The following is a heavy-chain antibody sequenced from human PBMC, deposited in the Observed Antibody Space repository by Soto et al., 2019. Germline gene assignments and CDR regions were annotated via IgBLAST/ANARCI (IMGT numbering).Heavy chain of an antibody. V-gene: IGHV3-30*18. CDR3: AKVDGGEHHTGGG. Sequence: QVQLVESGGGVVQPGRSLRLSCAASGFTFSSYGMHWVRQAPGKGLEWVAVISYDGSNKYYADSVKGRFTISRDNSKNTLYLQMNSLRAEDTAGYYCAKVDGGEHHTGGGWGQGTLVTVSS. CDR2: ISYDGSNK. J-gene: IGHJ4*02. CDR1: GFTFSSYG. D-gene: IGHD3-16*01.